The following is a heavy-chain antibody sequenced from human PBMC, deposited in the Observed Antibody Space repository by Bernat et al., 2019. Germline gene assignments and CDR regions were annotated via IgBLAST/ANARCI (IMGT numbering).Heavy chain of an antibody. V-gene: IGHV1-2*04. CDR2: INPNSGGT. D-gene: IGHD3-9*01. CDR3: ERAEAPDMSYYFDY. Sequence: QVQLSEAQAYVKKPGCSVVFSFKASGYTFTGYYMHWVRQAPGQGLEWMGWINPNSGGTNYAQKFQGWVTMTRDTSISTAYMELSRLRSDDTAVYYCERAEAPDMSYYFDYWGQ. CDR1: GYTFTGYY. J-gene: IGHJ4*02.